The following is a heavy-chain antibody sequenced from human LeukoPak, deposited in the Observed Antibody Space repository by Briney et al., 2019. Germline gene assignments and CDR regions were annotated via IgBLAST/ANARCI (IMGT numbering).Heavy chain of an antibody. D-gene: IGHD1-26*01. J-gene: IGHJ4*02. CDR1: GFAFSTYA. Sequence: GGSLRLSCAASGFAFSTYAMHWVRQAPGKGLEWVAVISYDGSVKYYADSVKGRFTISRDNSKNTLYLQMNSLRAEDTAVYYCARGLYSGSYMFDYWGQGTLVTVSS. CDR3: ARGLYSGSYMFDY. CDR2: ISYDGSVK. V-gene: IGHV3-30-3*01.